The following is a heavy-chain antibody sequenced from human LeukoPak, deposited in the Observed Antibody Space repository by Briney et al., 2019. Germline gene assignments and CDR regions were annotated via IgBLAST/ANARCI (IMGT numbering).Heavy chain of an antibody. CDR3: ARDYYGSGSHIKYYFDY. D-gene: IGHD3-10*01. CDR2: INAGNGNT. V-gene: IGHV1-3*01. Sequence: ASVTVSCTASGYTFTIYAMHWVRQAPGQRLEWMGWINAGNGNTKYSQKFQGRVTITRDTSASTANMGLSSLRSEDTAVYYCARDYYGSGSHIKYYFDYWGQGTLVTVSS. J-gene: IGHJ4*02. CDR1: GYTFTIYA.